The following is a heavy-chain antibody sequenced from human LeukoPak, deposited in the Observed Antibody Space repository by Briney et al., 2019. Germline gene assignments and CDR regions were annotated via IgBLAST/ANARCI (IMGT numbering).Heavy chain of an antibody. CDR1: GGSINGYY. CDR2: IYYSGST. V-gene: IGHV4-59*01. D-gene: IGHD6-13*01. CDR3: ARDKKIGATGSDGLDV. J-gene: IGHJ6*02. Sequence: SETLSLTCTVSGGSINGYYWSWIRQPPGKGLEWIAFIYYSGSTNYNPSLNSRVTMSLDTSKNQFSLKLSSVTAADTAVYYCARDKKIGATGSDGLDVWGQGTTVTVSS.